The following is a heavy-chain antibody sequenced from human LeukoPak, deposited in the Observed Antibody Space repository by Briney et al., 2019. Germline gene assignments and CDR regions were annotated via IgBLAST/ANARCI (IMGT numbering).Heavy chain of an antibody. Sequence: GGSLRLSCAASGFTFSNYGMHWVRQAPGKGLGWVAFIGYDGSNKYYADSVKGRFTISRDNSKNMVYVHMSSLRAEDTAVYYCARGEGSCNSAFCRQYLSFWGQGTLVTVSS. CDR2: IGYDGSNK. CDR1: GFTFSNYG. J-gene: IGHJ4*02. V-gene: IGHV3-30*02. D-gene: IGHD2/OR15-2a*01. CDR3: ARGEGSCNSAFCRQYLSF.